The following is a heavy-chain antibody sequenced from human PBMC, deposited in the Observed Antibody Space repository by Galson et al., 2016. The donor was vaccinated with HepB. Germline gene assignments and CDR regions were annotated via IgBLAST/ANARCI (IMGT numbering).Heavy chain of an antibody. CDR3: AKGGGFGRGDY. J-gene: IGHJ4*02. D-gene: IGHD5-12*01. V-gene: IGHV3-23*01. CDR2: IASGGSPT. CDR1: GFSFYSSA. Sequence: SLRLSCAASGFSFYSSAMSWVRQAPGKGLEWVSSIASGGSPTYYADAVKGRFTISRHNSQNTVYLQMNSLRADDTALYYCAKGGGFGRGDYWGQGALVTVSS.